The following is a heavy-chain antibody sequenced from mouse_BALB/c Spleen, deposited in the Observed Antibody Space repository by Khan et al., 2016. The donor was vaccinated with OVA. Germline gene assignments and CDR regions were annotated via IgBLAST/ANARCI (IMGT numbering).Heavy chain of an antibody. CDR3: ARHEGLRREGYDAMDY. J-gene: IGHJ4*01. CDR1: GFTFSSYG. Sequence: EVELVESGGDLVKPGGSLKLSCAASGFTFSSYGMSWVRQTPDKRLEWVATISSGGSYTYYPDSVKGRFTISRDNAKNTLYLQMSSLKSEDTAMYYCARHEGLRREGYDAMDYWGQGTSVTVAS. V-gene: IGHV5-6*01. D-gene: IGHD2-2*01. CDR2: ISSGGSYT.